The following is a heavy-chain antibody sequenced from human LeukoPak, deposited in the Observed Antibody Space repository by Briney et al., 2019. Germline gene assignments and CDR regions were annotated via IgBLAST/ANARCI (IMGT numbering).Heavy chain of an antibody. CDR3: ARDGMTTATAAFDV. CDR1: GGSISSSSDY. CDR2: IYYSGST. J-gene: IGHJ3*01. V-gene: IGHV4-39*07. Sequence: SETLSLTCTVSGGSISSSSDYWGWIRQPPGKGLEWIGSIYYSGSTYYNPSLKSRVTISVDTSKNQFSLKLTSVTAADTAVYYCARDGMTTATAAFDVWGQGTMVTVSS. D-gene: IGHD4-17*01.